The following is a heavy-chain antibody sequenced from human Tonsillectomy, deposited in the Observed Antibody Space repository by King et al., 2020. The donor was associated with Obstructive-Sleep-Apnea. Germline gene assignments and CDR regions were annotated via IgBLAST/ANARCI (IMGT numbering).Heavy chain of an antibody. D-gene: IGHD6-13*01. CDR3: ASKYSSSWYEGDYGMDV. J-gene: IGHJ6*02. V-gene: IGHV1-69*10. CDR2: IIPILGIA. CDR1: GGTFSSYA. Sequence: QLVQSGAEVKKPGSSVKVSCKASGGTFSSYAISWVRQAPGQGLEWMGGIIPILGIANYAQKFQGRVTITADKSTSAAYMELGSLRSEDTAVYYCASKYSSSWYEGDYGMDVWGQGTTVTVSS.